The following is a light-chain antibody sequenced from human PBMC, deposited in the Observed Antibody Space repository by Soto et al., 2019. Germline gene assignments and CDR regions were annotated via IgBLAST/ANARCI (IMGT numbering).Light chain of an antibody. CDR3: MQGTHWQWT. V-gene: IGKV2-30*02. CDR1: QSLIHSDGDTY. J-gene: IGKJ1*01. CDR2: KVS. Sequence: DVVMTQSPLSLPVTLGQPASISCRSSQSLIHSDGDTYLNWFQQRPGQSPRRLIYKVSDRDSGVPDRLTGSGSGTDFTLKISRVEAEDVGVYYCMQGTHWQWTFGQGTEVEIK.